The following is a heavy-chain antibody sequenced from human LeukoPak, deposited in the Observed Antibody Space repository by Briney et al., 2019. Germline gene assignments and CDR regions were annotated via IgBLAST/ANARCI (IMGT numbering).Heavy chain of an antibody. J-gene: IGHJ4*02. Sequence: GGSLRLSCAAPGFMFHDYAIHWVRQAPGKGLEWVSLISGDGGSTFYADSVKGRFTISRDNSKNSLYLQVNSLRSDDTALYYCAGESESSGWYDYWGQGTLVTVSS. CDR3: AGESESSGWYDY. V-gene: IGHV3-43*02. D-gene: IGHD6-19*01. CDR2: ISGDGGST. CDR1: GFMFHDYA.